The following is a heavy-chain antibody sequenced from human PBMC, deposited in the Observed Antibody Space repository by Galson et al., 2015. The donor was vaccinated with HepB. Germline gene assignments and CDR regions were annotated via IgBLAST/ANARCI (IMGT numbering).Heavy chain of an antibody. CDR1: GYTFTGYY. V-gene: IGHV1-2*02. J-gene: IGHJ3*02. Sequence: SVKVSCKASGYTFTGYYIHWARQAPGQGLGWMGWINPDSGGTNYAEKFQGRVTMTRDTSISTAYMELSRLRSDDTAMFYCARTLWFGELYAFDIWVQGTMVTVSS. D-gene: IGHD3-10*01. CDR3: ARTLWFGELYAFDI. CDR2: INPDSGGT.